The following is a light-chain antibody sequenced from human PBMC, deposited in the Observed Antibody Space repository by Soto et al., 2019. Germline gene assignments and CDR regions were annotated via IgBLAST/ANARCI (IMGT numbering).Light chain of an antibody. J-gene: IGLJ3*02. Sequence: QSVLTQPPSVSGAPGQRVTISCTGSSSNIGAGHALHWYQHLPGAAPKLLMYGNSDRPSGVPDRFSGSKSGTSASLAITGLQPEDEADDYCQSYDDSLSGWVFGGGTQLTVL. V-gene: IGLV1-40*01. CDR3: QSYDDSLSGWV. CDR1: SSNIGAGHA. CDR2: GNS.